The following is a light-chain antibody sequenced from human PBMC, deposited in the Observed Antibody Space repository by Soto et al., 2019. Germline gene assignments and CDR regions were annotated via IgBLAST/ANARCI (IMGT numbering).Light chain of an antibody. CDR2: GAS. CDR1: QSVSSNY. CDR3: QQYGSSPGT. Sequence: EIVLTQSPGTLSLSPGERATLSCRASQSVSSNYLAWYQQKPGQAPWLLIFGASIRATGLPDRFSGSGSGTDFTLTISRLEPEDFAVYYCQQYGSSPGTVGQGTKVDSK. J-gene: IGKJ1*01. V-gene: IGKV3-20*01.